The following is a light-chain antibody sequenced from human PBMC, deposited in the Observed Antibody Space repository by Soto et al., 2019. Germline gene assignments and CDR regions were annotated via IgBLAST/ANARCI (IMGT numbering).Light chain of an antibody. CDR2: EGS. J-gene: IGLJ1*01. CDR3: CPYACSSASG. V-gene: IGLV2-23*01. Sequence: QSALTPPASVSGSPGQSITISCTGTSSDVGSYNLVSWYQQQPGKAPKLMIYEGSKRPSGVSNRCSGSKSGNTASLTISGLQAEDEDGYCGCPYACSSASGVGSGPNATV. CDR1: SSDVGSYNL.